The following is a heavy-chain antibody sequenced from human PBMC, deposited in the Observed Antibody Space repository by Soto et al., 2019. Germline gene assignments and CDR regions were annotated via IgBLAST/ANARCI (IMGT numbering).Heavy chain of an antibody. J-gene: IGHJ6*02. CDR1: GFTFSTYG. CDR2: ISSDGSKI. V-gene: IGHV3-30*03. D-gene: IGHD2-8*01. Sequence: QVQLVESGGGVVQPGRSLRLSCAASGFTFSTYGMHWVRQAPGKGLEWVAVISSDGSKIYYADSGKGRFTISRDNSKNTLYLQMNSRRAEDTAVYYCAMAGYCTNGVGHSFYYFGMDVWGQGTTVTVSS. CDR3: AMAGYCTNGVGHSFYYFGMDV.